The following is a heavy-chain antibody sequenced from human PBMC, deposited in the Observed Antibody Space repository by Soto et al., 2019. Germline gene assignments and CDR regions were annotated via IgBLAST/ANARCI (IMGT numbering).Heavy chain of an antibody. CDR2: IWFDGVKE. V-gene: IGHV3-33*01. CDR3: TRATFDV. J-gene: IGHJ6*02. CDR1: GFSFSTYA. Sequence: GGSLRFSCAVSGFSFSTYAMHWVRQAPGKGLEWLAIIWFDGVKEYYAESVRGRFTISIDNSKNTVFLQMDTVGAEDSALYYCTRATFDVWGQGTTVTVSS.